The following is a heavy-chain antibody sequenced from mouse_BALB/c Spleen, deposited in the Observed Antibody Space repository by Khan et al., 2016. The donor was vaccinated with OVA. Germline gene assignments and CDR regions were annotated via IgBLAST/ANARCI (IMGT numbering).Heavy chain of an antibody. D-gene: IGHD2-10*01. CDR2: INTYTGEP. CDR1: GYTFTHYG. CDR3: ARPPYFSYVMVY. Sequence: QIQLVQSGPELKKPGETVKISCKASGYTFTHYGMNWVKQAPGKGLKWMGWINTYTGEPTYADDFKGRFAFSLETSASTADLQINNLKNEDTATXFCARPPYFSYVMVYWGQGTSVTVSS. V-gene: IGHV9-3-1*01. J-gene: IGHJ4*01.